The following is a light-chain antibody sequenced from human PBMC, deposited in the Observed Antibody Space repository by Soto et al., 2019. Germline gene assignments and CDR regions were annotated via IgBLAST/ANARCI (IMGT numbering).Light chain of an antibody. Sequence: DIQMTQSPSSLSASVGDRVTITCRARQSISSDLSWYQQKPGKAPKLLIYAASSLQSGVPSRFSGSGSGTEFPLSISSLQPEDFATYYGQQSYSPLPVGQGTRLEMK. CDR1: QSISSD. CDR3: QQSYSPLP. V-gene: IGKV1-39*01. J-gene: IGKJ5*01. CDR2: AAS.